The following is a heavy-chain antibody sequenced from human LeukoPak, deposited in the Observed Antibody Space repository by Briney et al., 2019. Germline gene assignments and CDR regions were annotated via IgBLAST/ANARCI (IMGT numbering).Heavy chain of an antibody. D-gene: IGHD3-10*01. J-gene: IGHJ4*02. CDR1: GFTFSNYW. V-gene: IGHV3-49*04. CDR3: TSHYGSGSYIFDY. CDR2: IRSKAYGGTT. Sequence: GGSLRLSCAAYGFTFSNYWMNWVRQAPGKGLEWVGFIRSKAYGGTTEYAASVKGRFTISRDDSKSIAYLQMNSLKTEDTAVYYCTSHYGSGSYIFDYWGQGTLVTVSS.